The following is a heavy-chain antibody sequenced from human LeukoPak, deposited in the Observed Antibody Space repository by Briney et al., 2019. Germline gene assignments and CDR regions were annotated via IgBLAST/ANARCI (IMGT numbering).Heavy chain of an antibody. V-gene: IGHV1-18*01. CDR1: GYTFTSYG. CDR2: ISAYNGNT. Sequence: ASVKVSCKASGYTFTSYGISWVRQAPGQGLEWMGWISAYNGNTNYAQKLQGRVTMTTDTSTSTAYMELRSLRSDDTAVYYCASAATYYYDSSGYYSLPLPFDYWAQGTLVTVSS. J-gene: IGHJ4*02. CDR3: ASAATYYYDSSGYYSLPLPFDY. D-gene: IGHD3-22*01.